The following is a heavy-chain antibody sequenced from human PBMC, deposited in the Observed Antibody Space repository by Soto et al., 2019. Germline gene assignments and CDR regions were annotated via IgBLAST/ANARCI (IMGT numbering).Heavy chain of an antibody. Sequence: GESLKISCKGSGYSFTTYWIGWVRQMPGKGLEWMGIIYPGDSDTRYSPSFQGQVTISADKSISTAYLQWSRLKASDTAMYYCARRAKKGISVAGSDYWGQGTLVTVSS. J-gene: IGHJ4*02. CDR2: IYPGDSDT. CDR1: GYSFTTYW. CDR3: ARRAKKGISVAGSDY. V-gene: IGHV5-51*01. D-gene: IGHD6-19*01.